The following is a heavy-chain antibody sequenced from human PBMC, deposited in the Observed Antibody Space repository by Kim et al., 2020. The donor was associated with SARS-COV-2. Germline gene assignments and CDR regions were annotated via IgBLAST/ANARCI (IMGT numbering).Heavy chain of an antibody. V-gene: IGHV3-30*04. D-gene: IGHD3-10*01. CDR1: GFTFSSYA. CDR3: ARAVSMVRGVIPYYGMDV. J-gene: IGHJ6*02. CDR2: ISYDGSNK. Sequence: GGSLRLSCAASGFTFSSYAMHWVRQAPGKGLEWVAVISYDGSNKYYADSVKGRFTISRDNSKNTLYLQMNSLRAEDTAVYYCARAVSMVRGVIPYYGMDVWGQGTTVTVSS.